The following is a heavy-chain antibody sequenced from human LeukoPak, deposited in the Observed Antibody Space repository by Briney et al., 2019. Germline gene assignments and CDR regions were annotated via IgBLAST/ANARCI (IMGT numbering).Heavy chain of an antibody. CDR3: AKGGDVLLWSREFYYFDY. D-gene: IGHD3-10*01. CDR2: ISYDGSNK. CDR1: GFTFSSYG. V-gene: IGHV3-30*18. Sequence: PGGSLRLSCAASGFTFSSYGMHWVRQAPGKGLEWVAVISYDGSNKYYADSVKGRFTISRDNSKNTLYLQMNSLRAEDTAVYYCAKGGDVLLWSREFYYFDYWGQGTLVTVSS. J-gene: IGHJ4*02.